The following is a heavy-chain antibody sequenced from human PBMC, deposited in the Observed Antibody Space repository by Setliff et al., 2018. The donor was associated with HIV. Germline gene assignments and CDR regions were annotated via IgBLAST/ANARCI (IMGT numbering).Heavy chain of an antibody. CDR2: IYHSGTT. CDR1: GGSLSGFY. CDR3: ARETRQGATIFGVVTQWYFDL. J-gene: IGHJ2*01. Sequence: SETLSLTCAVYGGSLSGFYWSWIRQPPGKGLEWIGIIYHSGTTYYNPSLKSRVTISVDKSKNQCSLKLISVTTADTAVYYCARETRQGATIFGVVTQWYFDLWGRGTLVTVSS. D-gene: IGHD3-3*01. V-gene: IGHV4-34*01.